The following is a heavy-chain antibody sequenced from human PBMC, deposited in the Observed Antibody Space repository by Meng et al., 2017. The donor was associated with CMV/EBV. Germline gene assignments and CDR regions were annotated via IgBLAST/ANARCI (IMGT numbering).Heavy chain of an antibody. Sequence: QVQLVQSGAEVKKPGASVKVSCKASGYTFTSYYMHWVRQAPGQGLEWMGWIYPNSGGTHYAQKFQDRVTMTRDTSISTVYMELSRLTSDDTAVYYCVRDHNWGPDYWGQGTLVTVSS. J-gene: IGHJ4*02. D-gene: IGHD1-1*01. V-gene: IGHV1-2*02. CDR1: GYTFTSYY. CDR3: VRDHNWGPDY. CDR2: IYPNSGGT.